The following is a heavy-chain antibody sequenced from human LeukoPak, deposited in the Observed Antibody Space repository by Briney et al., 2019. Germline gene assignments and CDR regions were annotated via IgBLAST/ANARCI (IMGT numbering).Heavy chain of an antibody. CDR3: AEEKLGGYSS. CDR1: GFSFSSYG. D-gene: IGHD6-25*01. V-gene: IGHV3-30*02. Sequence: GGSLRLSCAASGFSFSSYGTHWVRQAPGKGLEWVAFIWYDGSNKYYADSVKGRFTISRDNSKNTLYLQMNSLRAEDTAVSYCAEEKLGGYSSWGQGTLVTVS. CDR2: IWYDGSNK. J-gene: IGHJ4*02.